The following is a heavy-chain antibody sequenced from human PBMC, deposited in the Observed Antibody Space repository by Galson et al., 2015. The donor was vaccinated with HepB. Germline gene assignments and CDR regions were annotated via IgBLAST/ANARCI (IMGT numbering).Heavy chain of an antibody. J-gene: IGHJ6*03. CDR3: ARDGYYDQYYMDV. V-gene: IGHV3-33*01. CDR2: IWYDGSNK. D-gene: IGHD3-3*01. CDR1: GFTFSSYG. Sequence: SLRLSCAASGFTFSSYGMHWVRQAPGKGLEWVAVIWYDGSNKYYADSVKGRFTISRDNSKNTLYLQMNSLRAEDTAVYYCARDGYYDQYYMDVWGKGTTVTVSS.